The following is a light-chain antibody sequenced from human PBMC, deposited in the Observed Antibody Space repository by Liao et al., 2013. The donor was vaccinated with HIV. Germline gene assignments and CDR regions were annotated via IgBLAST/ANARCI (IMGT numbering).Light chain of an antibody. Sequence: SYVLTQPPSVSVAPGKTARISCGGSNIGSKSVHWYQQQPGQAPVLVISYDSERPSGIPERFSGSNSGNTATLTISRVEAGDEADYYCQVWDSPSDHRVFGGGTKLTVV. J-gene: IGLJ3*02. CDR2: YDS. V-gene: IGLV3-21*04. CDR1: NIGSKS. CDR3: QVWDSPSDHRV.